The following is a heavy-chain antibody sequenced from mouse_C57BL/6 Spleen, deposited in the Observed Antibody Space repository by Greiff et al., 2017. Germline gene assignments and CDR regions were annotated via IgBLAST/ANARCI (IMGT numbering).Heavy chain of an antibody. CDR1: GYSITSGYY. Sequence: EVKLVESGPGLVKPSQSLSLTCSVTGYSITSGYYWNWIRQFPGNKLEWMGYISYDGSNNYNPSLKNRISITRDTSKNQFFLKLNSVTTEDTATYYCARARDYDGYYDWFAYWGQGTLVTVSA. CDR2: ISYDGSN. CDR3: ARARDYDGYYDWFAY. D-gene: IGHD2-3*01. V-gene: IGHV3-6*01. J-gene: IGHJ3*01.